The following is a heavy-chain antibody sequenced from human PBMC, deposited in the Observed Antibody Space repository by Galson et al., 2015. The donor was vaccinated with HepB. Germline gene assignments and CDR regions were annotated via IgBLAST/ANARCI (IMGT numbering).Heavy chain of an antibody. CDR2: ISWNSGSI. J-gene: IGHJ5*02. V-gene: IGHV3-9*01. Sequence: SLRLSCAASGFTFDDYAMHWVRQAPGKGLEWVSGISWNSGSIGYADSVKGRFTISRDNAKNSLYLQMNSLRAEDTAVYYCAAVATPSPWGQGTLVTVSS. CDR3: AAVATPSP. CDR1: GFTFDDYA. D-gene: IGHD5-12*01.